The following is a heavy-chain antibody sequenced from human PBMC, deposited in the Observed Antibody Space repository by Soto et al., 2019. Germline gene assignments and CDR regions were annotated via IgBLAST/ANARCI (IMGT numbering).Heavy chain of an antibody. Sequence: SPTLSLTCAISGDSVSSNSAAWNWIRQSPSRGLEWLGRTYYRSKWYNDYAVSVKSRITINPDTSKNQFSLQLNSVTPEDTAVYYCARDLFPGGGEDIVVVPAADYYYYYYMDVWGKGTTVTVSS. D-gene: IGHD2-2*01. V-gene: IGHV6-1*01. J-gene: IGHJ6*03. CDR2: TYYRSKWYN. CDR3: ARDLFPGGGEDIVVVPAADYYYYYYMDV. CDR1: GDSVSSNSAA.